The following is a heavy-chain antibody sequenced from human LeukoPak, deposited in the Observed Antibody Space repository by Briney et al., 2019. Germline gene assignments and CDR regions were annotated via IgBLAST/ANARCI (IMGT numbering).Heavy chain of an antibody. CDR2: ISAYNGNT. D-gene: IGHD4-17*01. Sequence: GASVKVSCKASGYTFTSYAMNWVRQAPGQGLEWMGWISAYNGNTNYAQKLQGRVTMTTDTSTSTAYMELRSLRSDDTAVYYCARETPSGVRGPTTVTTFDYWGQGTLVTVSS. CDR1: GYTFTSYA. CDR3: ARETPSGVRGPTTVTTFDY. V-gene: IGHV1-18*01. J-gene: IGHJ4*02.